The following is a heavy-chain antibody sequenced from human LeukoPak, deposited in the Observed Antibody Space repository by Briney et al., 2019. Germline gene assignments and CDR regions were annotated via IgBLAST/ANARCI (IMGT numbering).Heavy chain of an antibody. CDR3: ARLYYYESSGYKNFDY. V-gene: IGHV4-39*01. CDR2: IYYSGST. Sequence: PSETLSLTCTVSGGSISSSSYYWGWIRQPPGKGLEWIGSIYYSGSTYYNPSLKSRVTISVDTSKNQFSLKLSSVTAADTAVYYCARLYYYESSGYKNFDYWGQGTLVTVSS. J-gene: IGHJ4*02. D-gene: IGHD3-22*01. CDR1: GGSISSSSYY.